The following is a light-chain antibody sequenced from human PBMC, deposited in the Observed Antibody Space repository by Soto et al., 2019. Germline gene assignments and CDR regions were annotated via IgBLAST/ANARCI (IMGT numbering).Light chain of an antibody. Sequence: ETVLTQPPGTLSLSPVDRAIVFCGASQSVNSNHIAWYQQKPGQAPRLLIYGPSSRATGIPERFSGSGSGTDFTLSISRLEPEDFAVYYCQQYGSSPITFGQGTRLEI. J-gene: IGKJ5*01. V-gene: IGKV3-20*01. CDR1: QSVNSNH. CDR2: GPS. CDR3: QQYGSSPIT.